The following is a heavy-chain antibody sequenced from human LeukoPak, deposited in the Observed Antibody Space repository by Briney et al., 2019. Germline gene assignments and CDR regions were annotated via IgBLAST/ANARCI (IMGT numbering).Heavy chain of an antibody. Sequence: PGGSLRLSCAASGFTFNSYGMPWVRQAPGKGLEWVAFIRFDGSYKDYADSVKGRFTISRDKSKNTLYLQMNSLRAEDTAVYYCARVQVATHSFDIWGQGTMVTVSS. D-gene: IGHD5-12*01. J-gene: IGHJ3*02. V-gene: IGHV3-30*02. CDR2: IRFDGSYK. CDR3: ARVQVATHSFDI. CDR1: GFTFNSYG.